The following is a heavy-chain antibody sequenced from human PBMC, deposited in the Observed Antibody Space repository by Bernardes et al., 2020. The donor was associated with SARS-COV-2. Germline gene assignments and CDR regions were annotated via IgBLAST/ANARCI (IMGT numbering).Heavy chain of an antibody. J-gene: IGHJ4*02. CDR3: ARLNEHIVATIYFDY. Sequence: SETLSLTCTVSGGSISSSSYYWGWIRQPPGKGLEWIGSIYYSGSTYYNPSLKSRVTISVDTSKNQFSLKLSSVTAADTAVYYCARLNEHIVATIYFDYWGQGTLVTVSS. V-gene: IGHV4-39*01. CDR2: IYYSGST. CDR1: GGSISSSSYY. D-gene: IGHD5-12*01.